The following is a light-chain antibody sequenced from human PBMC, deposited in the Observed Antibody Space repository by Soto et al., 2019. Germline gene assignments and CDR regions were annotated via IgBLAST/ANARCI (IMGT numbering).Light chain of an antibody. CDR2: GTI. Sequence: QTVVTQEPSLTVSPGGTVSLTCASSTGTVTSDYFPSGFQQKPGQAPRTLIYGTINKHSWTPARFSGSLLGGKAALTLSDVQPEDEAEFYCLLFFGGVGVFGGGTKLTVL. CDR1: TGTVTSDYF. CDR3: LLFFGGVGV. V-gene: IGLV7-43*01. J-gene: IGLJ2*01.